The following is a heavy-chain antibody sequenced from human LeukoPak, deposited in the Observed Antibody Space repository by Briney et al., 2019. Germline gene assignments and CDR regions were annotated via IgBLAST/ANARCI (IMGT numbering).Heavy chain of an antibody. J-gene: IGHJ4*02. V-gene: IGHV4-59*08. Sequence: PSETLSLTCTVSGDSVSGVYWSWIRQPPGKGLEWIGYVYYSGDTNYNPSLKSRVTMSLDTSKIQVSLRLSSVTAADTAVYYCARHPFATPFDYWGRGTLLTVSS. CDR2: VYYSGDT. CDR1: GDSVSGVY. CDR3: ARHPFATPFDY. D-gene: IGHD2-15*01.